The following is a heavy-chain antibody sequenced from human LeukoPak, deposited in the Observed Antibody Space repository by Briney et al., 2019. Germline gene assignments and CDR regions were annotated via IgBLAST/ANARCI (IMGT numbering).Heavy chain of an antibody. V-gene: IGHV6-1*01. CDR3: ARGPQWLNY. J-gene: IGHJ4*02. Sequence: SQTLSLTCAISGDSVSSDSATWNWIRQSPSRGLEWLGRTYYRSKWYRAYAVSVKSRISINSNTSKNQFSLQLNSVTPEDTAIYYCARGPQWLNYWGQGTLVTVSS. CDR2: TYYRSKWYR. D-gene: IGHD6-19*01. CDR1: GDSVSSDSAT.